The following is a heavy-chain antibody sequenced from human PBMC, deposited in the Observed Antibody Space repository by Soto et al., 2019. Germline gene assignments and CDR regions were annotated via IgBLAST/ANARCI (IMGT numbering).Heavy chain of an antibody. CDR2: IYYNERT. D-gene: IGHD3-10*01. CDR3: ARVDGSGTYPLIDL. V-gene: IGHV4-59*01. Sequence: SETLSLTCSVSGGSISNYYWTWIRQPPGKGLEWIGYIYYNERTTYNSSLKSRVTISLDTSKSQLSLNPTSVTAADTAVYYCARVDGSGTYPLIDLWGQGTLVTVSS. CDR1: GGSISNYY. J-gene: IGHJ5*02.